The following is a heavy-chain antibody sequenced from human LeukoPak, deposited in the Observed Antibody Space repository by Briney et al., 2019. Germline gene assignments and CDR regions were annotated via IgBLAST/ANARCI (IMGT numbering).Heavy chain of an antibody. V-gene: IGHV1-2*02. J-gene: IGHJ4*02. D-gene: IGHD1-1*01. CDR3: ARYHGNDNFDY. Sequence: ASVKVSCKASGYTFTGYYVHWVRQAPGQGLEWMGWINPNSGGTKYAEKFQGRVTMTRDTSISTAYMELSSLRSDDTAVFYCARYHGNDNFDYWGQGTLVTVSS. CDR1: GYTFTGYY. CDR2: INPNSGGT.